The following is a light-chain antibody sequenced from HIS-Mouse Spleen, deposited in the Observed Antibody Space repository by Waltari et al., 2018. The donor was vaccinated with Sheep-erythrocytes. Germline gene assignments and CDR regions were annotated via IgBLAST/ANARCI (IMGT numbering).Light chain of an antibody. Sequence: EIVLTQSPGTLSLSPGERATLSCRASQSVSSSYLAWYQQKPGQAPRLLIYGASSRATGIPDRFSGSGYGTDFTLTISRLEPEDFAVYYCQQYGSSPPLTFGGGTK. CDR2: GAS. V-gene: IGKV3-20*01. CDR3: QQYGSSPPLT. J-gene: IGKJ4*01. CDR1: QSVSSSY.